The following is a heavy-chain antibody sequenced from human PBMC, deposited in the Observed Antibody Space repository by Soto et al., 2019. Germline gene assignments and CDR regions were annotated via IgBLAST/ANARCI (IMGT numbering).Heavy chain of an antibody. V-gene: IGHV3-66*01. CDR2: ISAGGTI. J-gene: IGHJ6*02. CDR1: EFSVSDNY. CDR3: AREVWDADSYYYGMDV. D-gene: IGHD1-20*01. Sequence: EVQLVESGGGLVQPGGSLRLSCSVSEFSVSDNYITWVRQAPGKGLEWVSVISAGGTIYYSDSVKGRFTISRDNSKNTVYLQMNSLRAEDTAVYSCAREVWDADSYYYGMDVWGQGTTVTVSS.